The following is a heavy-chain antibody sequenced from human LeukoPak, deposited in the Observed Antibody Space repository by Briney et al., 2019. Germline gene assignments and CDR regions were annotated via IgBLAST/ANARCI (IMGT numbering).Heavy chain of an antibody. V-gene: IGHV3-30*18. CDR3: AKAVAGLIDY. Sequence: GRSLRLSCAASGFTFSSHGIHWVRQAPGKGLEWVAFISYDGSNKYYADSVKGRFTISRDNSKNTLYLRMNSLRGDDTAVYHCAKAVAGLIDYWGQGTLVTVSS. CDR1: GFTFSSHG. J-gene: IGHJ4*02. D-gene: IGHD6-19*01. CDR2: ISYDGSNK.